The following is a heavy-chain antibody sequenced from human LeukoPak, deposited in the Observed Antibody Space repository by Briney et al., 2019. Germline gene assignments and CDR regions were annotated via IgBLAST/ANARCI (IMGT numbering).Heavy chain of an antibody. CDR1: GFTFSSYG. Sequence: GGTLRLSCAASGFTFSSYGMSWVRQAPGKGLEWVSAISGSGGSTYYAGSVKGRFTISRDNSKNTLYLQMNSLRAEDTAVYYCAKDWATTVVTSFDYWGQGTLVTVSS. D-gene: IGHD4-23*01. J-gene: IGHJ4*02. V-gene: IGHV3-23*01. CDR2: ISGSGGST. CDR3: AKDWATTVVTSFDY.